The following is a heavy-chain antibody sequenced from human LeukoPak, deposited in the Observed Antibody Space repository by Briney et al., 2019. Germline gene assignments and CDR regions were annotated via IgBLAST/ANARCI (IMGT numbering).Heavy chain of an antibody. D-gene: IGHD3-3*01. CDR2: IYSGGST. J-gene: IGHJ4*02. CDR1: GFTFSDYY. CDR3: AARSNRITIFGVVIPLTDY. Sequence: GGSLRLSCAASGFTFSDYYMSWIRQAPGKGLEWVSVIYSGGSTYYADSVKGRFTISRDNSKNTLYLQMNSLRAEDTAVYYCAARSNRITIFGVVIPLTDYWGQGTLVTVSS. V-gene: IGHV3-66*01.